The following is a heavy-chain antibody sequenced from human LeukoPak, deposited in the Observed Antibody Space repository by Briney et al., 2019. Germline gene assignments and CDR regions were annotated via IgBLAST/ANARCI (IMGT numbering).Heavy chain of an antibody. CDR1: GFRDSNDY. CDR2: IFAGGSA. D-gene: IGHD3-16*01. V-gene: IGHV3-53*01. Sequence: GGSLRLFCAAAGFRDSNDYMTWVRQAPGKGLEGVSFIFAGGSAYYADSVKGRFTVSRDRSKNTLSLQMNNLRAEDTAVNYCAKANSYDSYYFVYWGQGGLVIVSS. CDR3: AKANSYDSYYFVY. J-gene: IGHJ4*02.